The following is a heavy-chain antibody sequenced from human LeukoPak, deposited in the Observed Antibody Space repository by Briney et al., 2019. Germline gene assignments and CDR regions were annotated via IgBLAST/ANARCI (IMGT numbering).Heavy chain of an antibody. D-gene: IGHD6-13*01. CDR3: ARLTYSTSWYYFDF. V-gene: IGHV4-59*01. CDR2: VYSSGST. CDR1: GGSINSYY. Sequence: SETLSLTCTVSGGSINSYYWSWIRQPPGKGLEWIGYVYSSGSTNYNPPLKSRVTISLDTSQNQFSLIVTSITTADTAVYYCARLTYSTSWYYFDFWGQGTLVTVPS. J-gene: IGHJ4*02.